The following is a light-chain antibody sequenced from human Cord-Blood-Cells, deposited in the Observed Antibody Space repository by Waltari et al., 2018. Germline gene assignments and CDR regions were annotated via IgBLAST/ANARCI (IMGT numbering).Light chain of an antibody. CDR2: WAS. CDR1: QSVLYSSNNKNY. J-gene: IGKJ4*01. CDR3: QQYYSTVLT. V-gene: IGKV4-1*01. Sequence: IVMTQPPDSLAVSLGERATINCKSSQSVLYSSNNKNYLAWYQQKPGQPPKLLIYWASTRYSGVPDRFSGSGSGTDFTLTISSLQAEDVAVYYCQQYYSTVLTFGGGTKVEIK.